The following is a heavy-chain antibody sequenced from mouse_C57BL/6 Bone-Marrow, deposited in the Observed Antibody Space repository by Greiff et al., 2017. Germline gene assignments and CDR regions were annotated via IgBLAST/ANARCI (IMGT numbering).Heavy chain of an antibody. D-gene: IGHD4-1*01. V-gene: IGHV1-52*01. J-gene: IGHJ1*03. CDR1: GYTFTSYW. Sequence: QVQLQQPGAELVRPGSSVKLSCKASGYTFTSYWMHWVKQRPIQGLEWIGNIDPSDSATHYNQKFKDKATLTVDKSSSTAYMQLSSLTSEDSAVYYCARGLGPRYFDVWGTGTTVTVSS. CDR2: IDPSDSAT. CDR3: ARGLGPRYFDV.